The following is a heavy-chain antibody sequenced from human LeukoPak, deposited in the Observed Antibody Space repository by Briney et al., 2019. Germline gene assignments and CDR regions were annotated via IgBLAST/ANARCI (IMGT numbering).Heavy chain of an antibody. J-gene: IGHJ4*02. CDR2: IYYTGST. D-gene: IGHD3-10*01. CDR3: ARSQNYYGSGDY. CDR1: GDSVSNGNYY. V-gene: IGHV4-61*03. Sequence: SETLSPTCIVSGDSVSNGNYYWSWLRQPPGKALEWIGYIYYTGSTYYNPSLEGRVTISVDTSRNHFSVKLNSVTAADTAVYYCARSQNYYGSGDYWSQGTLVTVSS.